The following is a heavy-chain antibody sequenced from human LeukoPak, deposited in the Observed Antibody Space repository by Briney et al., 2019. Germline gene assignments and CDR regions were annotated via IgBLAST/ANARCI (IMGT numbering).Heavy chain of an antibody. V-gene: IGHV1-18*01. CDR3: ARDLTHYYDSSGYYC. CDR1: GYTFTSYG. Sequence: GASVKVSCKASGYTFTSYGISWVRQAPGQGLEWTGWISAYNGNTNYAQKLQGRVTMTTDTSTSTAYMELRSLRSDDTAVYYCARDLTHYYDSSGYYCWGQGTLVTVSS. J-gene: IGHJ4*02. CDR2: ISAYNGNT. D-gene: IGHD3-22*01.